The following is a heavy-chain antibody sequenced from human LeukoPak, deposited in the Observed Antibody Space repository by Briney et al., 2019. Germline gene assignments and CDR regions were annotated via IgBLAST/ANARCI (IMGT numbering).Heavy chain of an antibody. CDR2: IYYSGST. V-gene: IGHV4-59*01. CDR3: ASAGYSYVSWFDP. Sequence: PSETLSLTCTVSGGSISGYYWSWIRQPPGKGLEWIGYIYYSGSTNYNPSLKSRVTISVDTSKNQFSLKLSSVTAADTAVYYCASAGYSYVSWFDPWGQGTLVTVSS. CDR1: GGSISGYY. J-gene: IGHJ5*02. D-gene: IGHD5-18*01.